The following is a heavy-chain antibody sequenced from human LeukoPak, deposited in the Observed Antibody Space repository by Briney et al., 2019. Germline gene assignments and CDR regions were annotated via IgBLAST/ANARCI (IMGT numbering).Heavy chain of an antibody. Sequence: SGPTLVKTTKTPPLTCTFSWFSPRTSGVGVGWVPQPPRKAPGGPSLIYWDDDKRYSPSLKSRLTITKDTSKNQVVLTMTNMDPVDTATYYCAHAGLAAAGTNWFDPWGQGTLVTVSS. V-gene: IGHV2-5*02. CDR3: AHAGLAAAGTNWFDP. D-gene: IGHD6-13*01. J-gene: IGHJ5*02. CDR1: WFSPRTSGVG. CDR2: IYWDDDK.